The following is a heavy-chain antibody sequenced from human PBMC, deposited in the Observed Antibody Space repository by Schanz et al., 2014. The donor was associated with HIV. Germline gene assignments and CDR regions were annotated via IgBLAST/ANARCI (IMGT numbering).Heavy chain of an antibody. D-gene: IGHD6-13*01. CDR1: GFSLSGYA. V-gene: IGHV3-23*04. CDR3: AKDTTAAGRGYFQH. Sequence: EVQLVESGGGLVKPGGSLRLSCAASGFSLSGYAMIWVRQAPGKGLEWVSGISGGGGSTYYTDSVKGRFTISRDNSKNTLYLQMNSLRAEDTAVYYCAKDTTAAGRGYFQHWGQGTLVIVSS. J-gene: IGHJ1*01. CDR2: ISGGGGST.